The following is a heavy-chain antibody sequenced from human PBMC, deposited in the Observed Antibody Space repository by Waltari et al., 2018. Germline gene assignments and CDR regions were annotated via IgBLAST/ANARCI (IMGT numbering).Heavy chain of an antibody. CDR1: GGSFSGYY. CDR2: INHSGST. D-gene: IGHD2-15*01. V-gene: IGHV4-34*01. CDR3: ARLVEGYAFDI. Sequence: QVQLQQWGAGLLKPSATLSLTCAVYGGSFSGYYWSWIRQPPGKGLEWIGEINHSGSTNYNPSLKSRVTISVDTSKNQFSLKLSSVTAADTAVYYCARLVEGYAFDIWGQGTMVTVSS. J-gene: IGHJ3*02.